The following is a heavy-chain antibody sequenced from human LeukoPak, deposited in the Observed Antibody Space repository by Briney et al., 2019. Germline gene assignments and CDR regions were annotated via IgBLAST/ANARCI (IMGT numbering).Heavy chain of an antibody. J-gene: IGHJ4*02. CDR2: ISYDGSSK. Sequence: PGGSLRLSCAASGFTFSSYAMHWVRQAPGKGLEWVAVISYDGSSKYYADSVKGRFTISRDNSKNTLYLQMNSLRAEDTAVYYCARDDQPSSGWYAFDYWGQGTLVTISS. CDR1: GFTFSSYA. CDR3: ARDDQPSSGWYAFDY. D-gene: IGHD6-19*01. V-gene: IGHV3-30*04.